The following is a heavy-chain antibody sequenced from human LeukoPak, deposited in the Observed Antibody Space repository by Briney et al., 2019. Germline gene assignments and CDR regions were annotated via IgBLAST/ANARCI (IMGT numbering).Heavy chain of an antibody. CDR1: GFTFSSYA. CDR3: AKQQRAAVADDLDY. D-gene: IGHD6-19*01. V-gene: IGHV3-23*01. J-gene: IGHJ4*02. Sequence: GGSLRLSCAASGFTFSSYAMSWVRQAPGKGLEWVSAISGSGGSTYYADSVKGRFTISGDNSKNTLYLQMNSLRAEDTAVYYCAKQQRAAVADDLDYWGQGTLVTVSS. CDR2: ISGSGGST.